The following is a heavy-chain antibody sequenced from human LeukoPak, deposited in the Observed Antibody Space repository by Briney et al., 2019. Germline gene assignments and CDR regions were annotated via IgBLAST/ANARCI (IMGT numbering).Heavy chain of an antibody. V-gene: IGHV3-15*07. CDR3: TTSGNPSLVDI. D-gene: IGHD1-26*01. CDR1: GGSISSSNW. CDR2: VKSKIDGGARTT. J-gene: IGHJ3*02. Sequence: GTLSLTCAVSGGSISSSNWWGWVRQPPGKGLEWVGRVKSKIDGGARTTDYAAPVKGRFTISRDDSKNTLYLQMNSLKTEDTAVYYCTTSGNPSLVDIWGQGTMVTVSS.